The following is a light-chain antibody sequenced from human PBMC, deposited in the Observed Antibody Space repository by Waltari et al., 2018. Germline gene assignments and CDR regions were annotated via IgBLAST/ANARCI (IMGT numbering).Light chain of an antibody. Sequence: EIVLTQSPATLSLSPGERAPLSCRASQTINNYLAWYQQRPGQAPRLLIYDASTRTTGIPARFSGSGSGTDFTLTISSLEPEDFAIYYCQRRSNWPPTLTFGGGTKVEIK. CDR1: QTINNY. J-gene: IGKJ4*01. CDR2: DAS. CDR3: QRRSNWPPTLT. V-gene: IGKV3-11*01.